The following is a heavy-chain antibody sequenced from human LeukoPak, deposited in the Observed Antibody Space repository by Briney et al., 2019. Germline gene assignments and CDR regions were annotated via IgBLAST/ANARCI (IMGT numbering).Heavy chain of an antibody. CDR2: IYSGGST. V-gene: IGHV3-66*01. CDR1: GFTVSSNY. D-gene: IGHD3-10*02. CDR3: AELGITMIGGV. J-gene: IGHJ6*04. Sequence: GGSLRLSCAASGFTVSSNYMNWVRQAPGKGLEWVSVIYSGGSTYYADSVKGRFTISRDNSKNTLYLQMNSLRAEDTAVYCCAELGITMIGGVWGKGTTVTISS.